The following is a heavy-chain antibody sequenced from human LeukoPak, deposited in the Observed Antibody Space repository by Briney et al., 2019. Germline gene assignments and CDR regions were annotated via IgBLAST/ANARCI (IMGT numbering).Heavy chain of an antibody. CDR2: ISAYNGNT. J-gene: IGHJ4*02. CDR1: GYTFTSYG. CDR3: ASGIKSYFPFDY. Sequence: ASVKVSCKASGYTFTSYGISWVRQAPGQGLEWMGWISAYNGNTNYAQKLQGRVTMATDTSTSTAYMELRSLRSDDTAVYYCASGIKSYFPFDYWGQGTLVTVSS. V-gene: IGHV1-18*01. D-gene: IGHD1-26*01.